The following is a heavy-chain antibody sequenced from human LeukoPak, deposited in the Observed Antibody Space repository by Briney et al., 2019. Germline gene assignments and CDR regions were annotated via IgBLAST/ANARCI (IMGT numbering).Heavy chain of an antibody. V-gene: IGHV4-34*01. CDR3: ARAGDTAMVTCFDY. Sequence: SETLSLTCAVYGGSFSGNYWSWIRQPPGKGLEWIGEINHSGSTNYNPSLKSRVTISVDTSKNQFSLKLSSVTAADTAVYYCARAGDTAMVTCFDYWGQGTLVTVSS. D-gene: IGHD5-18*01. CDR1: GGSFSGNY. J-gene: IGHJ4*02. CDR2: INHSGST.